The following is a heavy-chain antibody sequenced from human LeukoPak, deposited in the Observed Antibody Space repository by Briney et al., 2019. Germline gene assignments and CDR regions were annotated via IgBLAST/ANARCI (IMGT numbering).Heavy chain of an antibody. Sequence: PGGSLRLSCTVSGFTVSSNSMSWVRQAPGKGLEWVSFIYSDNTHYSDSVKGRFTISRDNAKNSLYLQMNSLRAEDTAFYYCARDDYGSGSWNDYWGQGTLVTVSS. CDR1: GFTVSSNS. D-gene: IGHD3-10*01. J-gene: IGHJ4*02. CDR2: IYSDNT. V-gene: IGHV3-53*01. CDR3: ARDDYGSGSWNDY.